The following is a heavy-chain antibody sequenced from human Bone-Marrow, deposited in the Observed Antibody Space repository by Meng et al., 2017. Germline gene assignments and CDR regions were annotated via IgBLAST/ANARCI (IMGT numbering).Heavy chain of an antibody. J-gene: IGHJ4*02. D-gene: IGHD6-19*01. CDR1: GFTFSNAW. Sequence: GESLKISCAASGFTFSNAWMSWVRQAPGKGLEWVSAISGSGGSTYYADSVKGRFTISRDNSKNTLYLQMNSLRAEDTAVYYCAKDLAYSSGWPSYFDDWGQGKLVTGYS. V-gene: IGHV3-23*01. CDR2: ISGSGGST. CDR3: AKDLAYSSGWPSYFDD.